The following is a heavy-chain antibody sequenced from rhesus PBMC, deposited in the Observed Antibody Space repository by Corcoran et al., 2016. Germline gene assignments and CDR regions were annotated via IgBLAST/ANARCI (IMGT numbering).Heavy chain of an antibody. CDR2: ISGSSGST. V-gene: IGHV4-99*01. D-gene: IGHD6-13*01. CDR3: ARRYSSWSTAYFDY. Sequence: QVQLQESGPGLVKPSETLSLTCAVSGYSISSGYYWGWIRQPPGKGLEYIGYISGSSGSTYYNPSLKSRVTISKDTSQNQFSLKLSSVTAADTAVYYCARRYSSWSTAYFDYWGQGVLVTVSS. J-gene: IGHJ4*01. CDR1: GYSISSGYY.